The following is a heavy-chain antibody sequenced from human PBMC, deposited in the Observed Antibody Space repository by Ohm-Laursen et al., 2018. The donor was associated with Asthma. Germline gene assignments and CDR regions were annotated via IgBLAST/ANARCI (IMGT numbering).Heavy chain of an antibody. CDR2: GGSYYDGGLK. CDR1: GFTFRSYA. Sequence: SLRLSCTASGFTFRSYAMHWVRQAPGKGLEWVAVGGSYYDGGLKYYADSVNGRFTVSRDDSKNTLYLQMNRLGPDDTAVYYCARDVMEWYLPAFDFWGQGTLVTVSS. J-gene: IGHJ4*02. CDR3: ARDVMEWYLPAFDF. V-gene: IGHV3-30-3*01. D-gene: IGHD3-3*01.